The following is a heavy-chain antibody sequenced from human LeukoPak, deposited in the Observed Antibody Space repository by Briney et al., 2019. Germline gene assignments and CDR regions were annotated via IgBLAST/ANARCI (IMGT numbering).Heavy chain of an antibody. CDR1: GGSFSGYH. J-gene: IGHJ4*02. CDR3: ARGSGYCSGGSCN. D-gene: IGHD2-15*01. V-gene: IGHV4-59*01. CDR2: IYYSGST. Sequence: MTSETLSLTCAVYGGSFSGYHWTWIRQPPGKGLEWIGYIYYSGSTNYNPSLKSRVTISVDTSKNQFSLKLSSVTAADTAVYYCARGSGYCSGGSCNWGQGTLVTVSS.